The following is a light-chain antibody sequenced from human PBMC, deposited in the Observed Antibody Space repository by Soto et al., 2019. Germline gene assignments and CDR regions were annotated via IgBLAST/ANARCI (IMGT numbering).Light chain of an antibody. CDR1: QSISSW. Sequence: DIQMTQSPSTLSASVGDRVTITCRASQSISSWLAWYQQKPGKAHKLLIYDASSLASGVPSRFSGSGSGTEFTLTISSLQPDDFATYYCQQYNSYPWPFGQGTKVEIK. J-gene: IGKJ1*01. CDR3: QQYNSYPWP. V-gene: IGKV1-5*01. CDR2: DAS.